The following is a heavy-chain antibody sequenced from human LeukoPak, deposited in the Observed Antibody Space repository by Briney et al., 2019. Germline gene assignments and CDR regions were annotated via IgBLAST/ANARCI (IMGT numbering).Heavy chain of an antibody. D-gene: IGHD3-22*01. CDR1: GFTFQEYY. J-gene: IGHJ4*02. CDR2: ISSNGATK. V-gene: IGHV3-11*04. CDR3: AIQMTMIVVVPYFDY. Sequence: PGGSLRLSCEASGFTFQEYYMSWIRQAPGKGLEWVSFISSNGATKYYADSVRGRFTISRDNAKNSVYLYMNSLREDDTAVYYCAIQMTMIVVVPYFDYWGQGIPVTVSP.